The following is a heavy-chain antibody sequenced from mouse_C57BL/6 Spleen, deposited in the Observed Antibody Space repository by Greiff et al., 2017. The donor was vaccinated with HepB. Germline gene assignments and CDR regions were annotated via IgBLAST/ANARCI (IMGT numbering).Heavy chain of an antibody. J-gene: IGHJ3*01. CDR1: GFTFSNYW. D-gene: IGHD2-4*01. CDR2: IRLKSDNYAT. CDR3: TAIYYDYDGAY. V-gene: IGHV6-3*01. Sequence: EVKLQESGGGLVQPGGSMKLSCVASGFTFSNYWMNWVRQSPEKGLEWVAQIRLKSDNYATHYAESVKGRFTISRDDSKSSVYLQMNNLRAEDTGIYYCTAIYYDYDGAYWGQGTLVTVSA.